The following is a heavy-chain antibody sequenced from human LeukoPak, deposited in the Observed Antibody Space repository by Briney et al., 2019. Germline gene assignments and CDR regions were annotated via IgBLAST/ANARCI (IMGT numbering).Heavy chain of an antibody. CDR1: GFTFSDYY. CDR2: ISSSGSTI. J-gene: IGHJ4*02. Sequence: GGSLRLSCAASGFTFSDYYMSWIRQAPGKGLEWVSYISSSGSTIYYADSVKGRFTISRDNAKNSLYLQMSSLRAEDTAVYYCARAAYSGSYHSDYWGQGTLVTVSS. V-gene: IGHV3-11*01. D-gene: IGHD1-26*01. CDR3: ARAAYSGSYHSDY.